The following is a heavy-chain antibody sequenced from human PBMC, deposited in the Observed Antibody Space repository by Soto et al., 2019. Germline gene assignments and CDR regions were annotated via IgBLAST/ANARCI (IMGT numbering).Heavy chain of an antibody. CDR2: ISAYNGNT. J-gene: IGHJ6*02. V-gene: IGHV1-18*04. CDR3: ASGGIVVVPAATYYYGMDV. D-gene: IGHD2-2*01. Sequence: QVQLVQSGAEAKKPGASVKVSCKASGSTFTSYGISWVQQAPGQGLEWMGGISAYNGNTNYAQKLQGRVTMTTDTSTSTAYMELRSLRSDDTAVYYCASGGIVVVPAATYYYGMDVWGQGTTVTVSS. CDR1: GSTFTSYG.